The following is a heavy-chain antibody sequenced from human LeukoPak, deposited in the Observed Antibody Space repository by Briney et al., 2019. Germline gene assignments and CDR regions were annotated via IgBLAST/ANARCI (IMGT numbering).Heavy chain of an antibody. CDR2: VYYRGFT. Sequence: SETLSLTCTVSGDSISSSSYYWGWIRLSPGKGLEWLGSVYYRGFTYYNPSLKSRVIISVDTSANQFSLNLYSVTAADTALYFCARDISGGGAFDIWGQGTTVTVSS. V-gene: IGHV4-39*07. J-gene: IGHJ3*02. D-gene: IGHD3-10*01. CDR3: ARDISGGGAFDI. CDR1: GDSISSSSYY.